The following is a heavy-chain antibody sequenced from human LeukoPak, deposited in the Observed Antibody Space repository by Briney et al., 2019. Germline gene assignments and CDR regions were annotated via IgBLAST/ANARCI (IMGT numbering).Heavy chain of an antibody. CDR3: ARSSDSSSLQYFQH. D-gene: IGHD6-6*01. CDR2: INNDASYI. CDR1: GFTFSTSA. V-gene: IGHV3-21*01. J-gene: IGHJ1*01. Sequence: GGSLRLSCAASGFTFSTSAMNWVRQAPGKGLEWVSSINNDASYIYYADSVKGRFTISRDNAKNSLYLQMNSLRAEDTAVYYCARSSDSSSLQYFQHWGQGTLVTVSS.